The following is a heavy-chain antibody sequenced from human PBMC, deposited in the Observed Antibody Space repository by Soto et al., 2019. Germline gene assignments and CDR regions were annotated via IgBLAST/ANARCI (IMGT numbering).Heavy chain of an antibody. J-gene: IGHJ6*02. D-gene: IGHD1-26*01. CDR1: GYSLTDLY. V-gene: IGHV1-24*01. CDR3: AAAPRAATYYYYTMDV. CDR2: FDPEDGEI. Sequence: GASVKVSCKVSGYSLTDLYIHWVRQAPGKGLEWMGGFDPEDGEILYAQKFQGRVIMTEDTSTDTAYMELSSLRSEDTAVYYCAAAPRAATYYYYTMDVWGQGTTVTVSS.